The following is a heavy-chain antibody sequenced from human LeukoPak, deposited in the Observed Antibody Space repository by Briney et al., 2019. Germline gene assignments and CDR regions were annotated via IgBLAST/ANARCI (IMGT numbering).Heavy chain of an antibody. V-gene: IGHV3-21*01. CDR3: ARGYYDSSGYGVDY. CDR1: GFTFSSYS. J-gene: IGHJ4*02. CDR2: ISSGSSYI. D-gene: IGHD3-22*01. Sequence: GGSLRLSCAASGFTFSSYSMNWVRQAPGKGLEWVSSISSGSSYIYYADSVKGRFTISRDNAKNSLYLQMNSLRAEDTAVYYCARGYYDSSGYGVDYWGQGTLVTVSS.